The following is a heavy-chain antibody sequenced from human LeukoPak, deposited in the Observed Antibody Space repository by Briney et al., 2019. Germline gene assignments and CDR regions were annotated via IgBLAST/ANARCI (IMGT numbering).Heavy chain of an antibody. CDR3: AKDRGSGYPDY. D-gene: IGHD3-22*01. CDR2: ISYDGSNK. V-gene: IGHV3-30*18. Sequence: PGGSLRLSCAASGFTFSSYGMHWVRQAPGKGLEWVAVISYDGSNKYYADSVKGRFTISRDNSKNTLYLQMNSLRAEDTAVYYCAKDRGSGYPDYWGQGTLVTVSS. J-gene: IGHJ4*02. CDR1: GFTFSSYG.